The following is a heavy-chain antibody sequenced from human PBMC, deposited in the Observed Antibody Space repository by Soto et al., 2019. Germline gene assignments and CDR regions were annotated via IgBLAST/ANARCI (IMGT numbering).Heavy chain of an antibody. CDR1: GYTFTSYA. CDR3: ARDMDSSGYWGFDY. J-gene: IGHJ4*02. Sequence: QVQLVQSGAEVKKPGASVKVSCKASGYTFTSYAMHWVRQAPGQRLEWMGWINAGNGNTKYSQKFQGRVTITRDTSASTAYMELSSLRSEDTAVYYCARDMDSSGYWGFDYWGQGTLVTVSS. V-gene: IGHV1-3*01. CDR2: INAGNGNT. D-gene: IGHD3-22*01.